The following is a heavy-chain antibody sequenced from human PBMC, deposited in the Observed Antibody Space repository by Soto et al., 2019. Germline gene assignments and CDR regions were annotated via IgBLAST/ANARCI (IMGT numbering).Heavy chain of an antibody. CDR1: RGTFSSYT. V-gene: IGHV1-69*08. Sequence: ASVKVSSKASRGTFSSYTISWARQAPGQGLEWMGRIIPILGKANYAQKLQGRVTMTTDTSTSTAYMELRSLRSEDTAVYYCARDLNIAVAGTMKYWGQGTLVTVSS. D-gene: IGHD6-19*01. CDR2: IIPILGKA. CDR3: ARDLNIAVAGTMKY. J-gene: IGHJ4*02.